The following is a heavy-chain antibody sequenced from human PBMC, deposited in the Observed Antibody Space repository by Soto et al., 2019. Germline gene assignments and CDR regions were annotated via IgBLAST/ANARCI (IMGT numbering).Heavy chain of an antibody. D-gene: IGHD5-18*01. V-gene: IGHV3-30-3*01. Sequence: QVQLVESGGGVVQPGRSLRLSCAASGFTFSSYAMHWVRQAPGKGLEWVAVISYDGSNKYYADSVKGRFTISRDNSKNTLYLQMNSLRAEDTAVYYCARAEDTAMVGYWYFDLWGRGTLVTVSS. J-gene: IGHJ2*01. CDR3: ARAEDTAMVGYWYFDL. CDR2: ISYDGSNK. CDR1: GFTFSSYA.